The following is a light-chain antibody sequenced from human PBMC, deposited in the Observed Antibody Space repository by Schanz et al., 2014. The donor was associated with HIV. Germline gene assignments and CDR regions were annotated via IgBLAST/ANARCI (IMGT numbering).Light chain of an antibody. CDR1: SSDVGSYNL. CDR3: ASYTDSATFV. Sequence: QSALTQPASVSGSPGQSITISCTGNSSDVGSYNLVSWYQQHPGKAPKLMIYEVTKRPSGVSDRFSASKSGNTASLTISGLQADDEADYYCASYTDSATFVFGTATKLTVL. J-gene: IGLJ1*01. CDR2: EVT. V-gene: IGLV2-23*02.